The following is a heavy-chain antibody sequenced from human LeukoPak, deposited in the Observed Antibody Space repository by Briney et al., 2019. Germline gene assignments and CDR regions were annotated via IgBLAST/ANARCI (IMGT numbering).Heavy chain of an antibody. CDR1: GFTFSNAW. CDR2: IKSKTDGGTT. J-gene: IGHJ3*02. CDR3: TTDPAYCGGDCYPDAGAEAFDI. Sequence: GGSLRLSCAASGFTFSNAWMSWVRQAPGKGLEWVGRIKSKTDGGTTDYAAPVKGRFTISRDDSKNTLYLQMNSLKTEDTAVYYCTTDPAYCGGDCYPDAGAEAFDIWGQGTMVTVSS. V-gene: IGHV3-15*01. D-gene: IGHD2-21*01.